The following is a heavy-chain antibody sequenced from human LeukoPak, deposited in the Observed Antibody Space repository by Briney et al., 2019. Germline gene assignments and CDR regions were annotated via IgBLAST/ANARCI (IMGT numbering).Heavy chain of an antibody. D-gene: IGHD2-2*02. J-gene: IGHJ4*02. CDR2: LSSSGGST. CDR3: AKGSCSSTSCYRVDS. V-gene: IGHV3-23*01. Sequence: GGSLRLSCAASGFTFSDYYMSWVRQAPGKGLEWVSGLSSSGGSTYYADSVKGRFSISRDNSKNTLYLQMNSLRAEDTAVFYCAKGSCSSTSCYRVDSWGQGTLVTVSS. CDR1: GFTFSDYY.